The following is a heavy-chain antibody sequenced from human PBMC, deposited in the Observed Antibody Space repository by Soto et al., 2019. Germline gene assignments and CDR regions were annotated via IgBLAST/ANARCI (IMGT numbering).Heavy chain of an antibody. V-gene: IGHV4-61*03. CDR3: AREWGLLPYYVMNV. D-gene: IGHD7-27*01. J-gene: IGHJ6*02. Sequence: SETLSLTCIVSGDSVTSGSYYWTWLRQPPGKGLEWIGYISYTGRTKYNPSLQSRVTISVDTSRNDFSLNLSSVTAADTAVYFCAREWGLLPYYVMNVWGHGTAVTVSS. CDR1: GDSVTSGSYY. CDR2: ISYTGRT.